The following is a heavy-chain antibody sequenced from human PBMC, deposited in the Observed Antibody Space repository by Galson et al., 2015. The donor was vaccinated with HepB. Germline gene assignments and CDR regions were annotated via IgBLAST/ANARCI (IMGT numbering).Heavy chain of an antibody. Sequence: SVKVSCKASGYTFTGYYMHWVRQAPGQGLEWMEWINPNSGGTNYAQRFQGRVTMTRDTSISTAYMELSRLRSDDTAVYYCARGGYLYSGSYYPIDYWGQGTLVTVSS. D-gene: IGHD1-26*01. J-gene: IGHJ4*02. CDR3: ARGGYLYSGSYYPIDY. V-gene: IGHV1-2*02. CDR2: INPNSGGT. CDR1: GYTFTGYY.